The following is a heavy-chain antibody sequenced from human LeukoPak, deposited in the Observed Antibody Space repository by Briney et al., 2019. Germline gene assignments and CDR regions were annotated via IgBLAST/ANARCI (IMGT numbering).Heavy chain of an antibody. Sequence: SETLSLTCTVSGGSISSGDYYWSWIRQPPGKGLEWIGYIYYSGSTYYNPSLKSRVTISVDTSKNQFSLKLSSVTAADTAVYYCARDGRGNYYGSGSYYVDYWGQGTLVTVSS. CDR1: GGSISSGDYY. CDR3: ARDGRGNYYGSGSYYVDY. D-gene: IGHD3-10*01. CDR2: IYYSGST. V-gene: IGHV4-30-4*01. J-gene: IGHJ4*02.